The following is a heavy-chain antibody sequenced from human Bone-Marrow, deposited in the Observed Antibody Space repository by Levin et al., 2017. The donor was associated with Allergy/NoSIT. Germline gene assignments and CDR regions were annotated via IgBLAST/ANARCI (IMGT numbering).Heavy chain of an antibody. Sequence: QSGGSLRLSCAASGFAFNTYAFHWVRQAPGKGLEWVAIISYDGNTVSYSDSARGRFTIARVNHRSTLYLQMRTLRAEDSAMYYCARDPFYYDGRGYPQLDHWGPGTLVTVSS. CDR3: ARDPFYYDGRGYPQLDH. CDR1: GFAFNTYA. CDR2: ISYDGNTV. V-gene: IGHV3-30-3*01. J-gene: IGHJ4*02. D-gene: IGHD3-22*01.